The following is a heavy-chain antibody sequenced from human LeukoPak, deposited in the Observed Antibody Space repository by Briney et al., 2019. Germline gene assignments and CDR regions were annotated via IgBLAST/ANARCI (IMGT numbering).Heavy chain of an antibody. J-gene: IGHJ4*02. Sequence: GGSLRLSCAASGLTFSDHYMSWIRQAPGKGLEWVSYMSSSGGTIYYADSVKGRFTISRDNAKNSLYLQMNSLRPEDTAVYYCARRAPRSPYFDYWGQGTLVTVPS. D-gene: IGHD6-6*01. CDR1: GLTFSDHY. V-gene: IGHV3-11*04. CDR3: ARRAPRSPYFDY. CDR2: MSSSGGTI.